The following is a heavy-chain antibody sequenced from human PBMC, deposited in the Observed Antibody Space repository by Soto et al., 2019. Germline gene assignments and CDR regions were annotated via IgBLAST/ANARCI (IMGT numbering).Heavy chain of an antibody. Sequence: GGSLRLSCAASGLTFSDSAIHWVRQASGKGLEWVGRIRSKTNNYATTYAASVKGRFTISRDNSKNTLYLEMNNLRAEDTAVYYCARDDDYEDNGLDSWGQGTLVTVSS. J-gene: IGHJ5*01. CDR1: GLTFSDSA. D-gene: IGHD4-17*01. CDR3: ARDDDYEDNGLDS. V-gene: IGHV3-73*01. CDR2: IRSKTNNYAT.